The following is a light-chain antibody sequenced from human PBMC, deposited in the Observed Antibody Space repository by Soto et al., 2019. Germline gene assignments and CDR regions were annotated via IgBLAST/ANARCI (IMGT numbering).Light chain of an antibody. V-gene: IGLV2-14*01. CDR3: CSYTTSSTVV. CDR1: SSDVGAYNY. CDR2: DVS. Sequence: QSVLTQPASVSGSPGQSITISCTGTSSDVGAYNYVSWYQQYPGKAPKVMIYDVSNRPSGVSNRFSGSKSGNTASLTISGLQAEDEDDYYCCSYTTSSTVVFGGGTKLTVL. J-gene: IGLJ2*01.